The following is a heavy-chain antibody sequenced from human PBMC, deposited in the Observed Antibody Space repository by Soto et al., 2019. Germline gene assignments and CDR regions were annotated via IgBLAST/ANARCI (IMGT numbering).Heavy chain of an antibody. D-gene: IGHD3-16*02. CDR1: GGSISSYY. V-gene: IGHV4-59*08. J-gene: IGHJ3*02. CDR2: IYYSGST. Sequence: SETLSLTCTVSGGSISSYYWSWIRQPPGKGLEWIGYIYYSGSTNYNPSLKSRVTISVDTSKNQFSLKLSSVTAADTAVYYCARHRIISTFGGVIGETAFDIWGQRSMVTFSS. CDR3: ARHRIISTFGGVIGETAFDI.